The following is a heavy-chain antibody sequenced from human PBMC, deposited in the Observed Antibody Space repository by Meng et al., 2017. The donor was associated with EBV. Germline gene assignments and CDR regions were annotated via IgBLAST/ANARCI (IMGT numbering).Heavy chain of an antibody. CDR3: ARVSPKRYFDYLAPPDY. CDR2: LHHSGST. Sequence: QVQLQQWGAGRLKPSEXLSLTCAVYGGSVNGYFWSWIRQPPGKGLEWIVELHHSGSTNYNPSLKSRLRISVDTSKNQFSLNLTSVTAADTAVYYCARVSPKRYFDYLAPPDYWGQGTLVTVAS. J-gene: IGHJ4*02. V-gene: IGHV4-34*01. D-gene: IGHD3-9*01. CDR1: GGSVNGYF.